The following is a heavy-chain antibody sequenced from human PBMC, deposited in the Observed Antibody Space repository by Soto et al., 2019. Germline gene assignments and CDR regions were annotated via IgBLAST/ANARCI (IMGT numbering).Heavy chain of an antibody. CDR3: ARGGLVATYYYYGMDV. V-gene: IGHV1-8*01. D-gene: IGHD5-12*01. CDR2: MNPNSGNT. Sequence: QVQLVQSGAEVKKPGASVKVSCKASGYTFTSYDINWVRQATGQGLEWMGWMNPNSGNTGYAQKFQGRVTMTRNTXIXXAYMELSSLRSEDTAVYYSARGGLVATYYYYGMDVWGQGTTVTVSS. J-gene: IGHJ6*01. CDR1: GYTFTSYD.